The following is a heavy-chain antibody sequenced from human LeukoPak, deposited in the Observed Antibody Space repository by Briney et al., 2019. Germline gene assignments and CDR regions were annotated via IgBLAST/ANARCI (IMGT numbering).Heavy chain of an antibody. J-gene: IGHJ6*02. CDR3: AVVPADMYYGMDV. D-gene: IGHD2-2*01. CDR2: ISAYNGNT. V-gene: IGHV1-18*04. Sequence: GASVKVSCKASGYTFTGYYMHWVRQAPGQGLEWMGWISAYNGNTNYAQKLQGRVTMTTDTSTSTAYMELRSLRSDDTAVYYCAVVPADMYYGMDVWGQGTTVTVSS. CDR1: GYTFTGYY.